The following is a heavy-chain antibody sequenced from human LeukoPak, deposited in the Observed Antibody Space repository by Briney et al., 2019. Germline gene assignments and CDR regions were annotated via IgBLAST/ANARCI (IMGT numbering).Heavy chain of an antibody. Sequence: TSETLSLTCTVSGGSISSSSYYWGWIRQPPGKGLEWIGSIYYSGSTYYNPSLKSRVTMSVDTSKNQFSLKLSSVTAADTAVYYCARGNLWDYRRYYYYMDVWGKGTTVTVSS. V-gene: IGHV4-39*07. CDR1: GGSISSSSYY. CDR3: ARGNLWDYRRYYYYMDV. CDR2: IYYSGST. D-gene: IGHD4-11*01. J-gene: IGHJ6*03.